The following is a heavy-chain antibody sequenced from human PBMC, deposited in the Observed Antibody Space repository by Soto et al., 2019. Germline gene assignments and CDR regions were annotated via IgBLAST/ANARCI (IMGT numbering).Heavy chain of an antibody. V-gene: IGHV4-61*08. Sequence: SVTMRLPWTLVGGKVVDGGGCRIGKKKPTGKGLEWIGHIYYSGSTNYNPSLRSRVSISLDTTKNQFSLKLTSVNAAATAVYFWARGGYSVGVRWFDSWGQGTRVTASS. CDR1: GGKVVDGGGC. D-gene: IGHD3-22*01. CDR3: ARGGYSVGVRWFDS. J-gene: IGHJ5*01. CDR2: IYYSGST.